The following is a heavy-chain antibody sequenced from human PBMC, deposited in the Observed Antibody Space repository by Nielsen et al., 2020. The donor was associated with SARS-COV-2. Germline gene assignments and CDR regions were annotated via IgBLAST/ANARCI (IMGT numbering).Heavy chain of an antibody. V-gene: IGHV3-11*05. CDR1: GFILGDYH. Sequence: GESLKISCGGSGFILGDYHMTWVRQAPGRGLEWVSTISSTGSHTKYADSVKGRFTISRDNGQNSLYLQMNSLRAEDTAVYYCARGGLVDVWGQGTTVSVS. CDR2: ISSTGSHT. J-gene: IGHJ6*02. CDR3: ARGGLVDV. D-gene: IGHD3/OR15-3a*01.